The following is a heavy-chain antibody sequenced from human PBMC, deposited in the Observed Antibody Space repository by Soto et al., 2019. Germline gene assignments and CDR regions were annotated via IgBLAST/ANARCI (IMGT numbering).Heavy chain of an antibody. V-gene: IGHV4-4*02. CDR2: IYHSGST. CDR3: ASVRGGYYYAMDV. D-gene: IGHD3-10*02. J-gene: IGHJ6*02. CDR1: GGSISSSNW. Sequence: QVQLQESGPGLVKPSGTLSLTCAVSGGSISSSNWWSWVRQPPGKGLEWIGEIYHSGSTNYNPSLKSRVTVAVAKSPNQFSLKLSSVTAADTAVYYCASVRGGYYYAMDVWGQGTTVTVSS.